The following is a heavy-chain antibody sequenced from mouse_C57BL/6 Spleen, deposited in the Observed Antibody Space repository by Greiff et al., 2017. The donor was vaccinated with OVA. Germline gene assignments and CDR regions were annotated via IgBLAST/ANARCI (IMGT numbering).Heavy chain of an antibody. CDR1: GFTFSSYA. CDR2: ISDVGSYT. Sequence: EVKVVESGGGLVKPGGSLKLPCAASGFTFSSYAMSWVRQTPEKRLEWVATISDVGSYTYYPDNVKGRFTISRDNAKNNLYLQMSHLKSEDTAMYDCAREGATVVGYFDVWGTGTTVTVSS. V-gene: IGHV5-4*01. J-gene: IGHJ1*03. CDR3: AREGATVVGYFDV. D-gene: IGHD1-1*01.